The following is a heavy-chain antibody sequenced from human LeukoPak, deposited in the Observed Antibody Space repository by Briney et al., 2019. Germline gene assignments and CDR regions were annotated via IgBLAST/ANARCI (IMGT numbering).Heavy chain of an antibody. CDR2: VSSGGNS. J-gene: IGHJ4*02. D-gene: IGHD3-16*01. Sequence: GGSLRLSCTASGFTFSSYGMSWVRQAPGKGLDWVSAVSSGGNSNYADSVTGRFTISRDNSRNTLHLQMISLRAEDTAVYYCARDQGAWGYGYNFDYWGQGTLVTVSS. CDR3: ARDQGAWGYGYNFDY. CDR1: GFTFSSYG. V-gene: IGHV3-23*01.